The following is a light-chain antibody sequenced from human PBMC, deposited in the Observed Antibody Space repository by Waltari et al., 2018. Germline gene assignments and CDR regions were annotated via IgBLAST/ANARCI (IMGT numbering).Light chain of an antibody. Sequence: SSKLTQDPAVSVALGQTVRITCLGDSLRSYYAAWYQQKPGQAPLLVFYGRNNRPSGIPDRFSGSNSGSTASLTITGALAEDEADYYCSSRDNSYNHLVVFGGGTKLTVL. J-gene: IGLJ2*01. CDR1: SLRSYY. CDR2: GRN. CDR3: SSRDNSYNHLVV. V-gene: IGLV3-19*01.